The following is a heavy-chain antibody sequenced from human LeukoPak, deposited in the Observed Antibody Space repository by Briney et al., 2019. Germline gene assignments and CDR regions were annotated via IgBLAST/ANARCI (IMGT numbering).Heavy chain of an antibody. CDR1: GFTFSSYC. CDR2: ISSSSSYI. CDR3: ARDRTTVTAFDY. J-gene: IGHJ4*02. V-gene: IGHV3-21*01. Sequence: KPGGSLRLSCAASGFTFSSYCMNWVRQAPGKGLEWVSSISSSSSYIYYADSVKGRFTISRDNAKNSLYLQMNSLRAEDTAVYYCARDRTTVTAFDYWGQGTLVTVSS. D-gene: IGHD4-17*01.